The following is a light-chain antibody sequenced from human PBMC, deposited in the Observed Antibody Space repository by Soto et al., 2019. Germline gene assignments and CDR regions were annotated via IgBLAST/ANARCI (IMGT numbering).Light chain of an antibody. CDR2: EVS. J-gene: IGLJ1*01. Sequence: VLTQPASVSGPPGQSITISCTGTSSDVGGYNYVSWYQQHPGKAPKLMIYEVSNRPSGVSNRFSGSKSGNTASLTISGLQAEDEADYYCSSYTSSSKLFGTGTKVTVL. CDR1: SSDVGGYNY. CDR3: SSYTSSSKL. V-gene: IGLV2-14*01.